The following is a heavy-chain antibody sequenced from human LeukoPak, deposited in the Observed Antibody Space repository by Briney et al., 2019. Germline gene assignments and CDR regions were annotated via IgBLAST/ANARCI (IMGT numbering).Heavy chain of an antibody. V-gene: IGHV4-34*01. D-gene: IGHD3-3*01. J-gene: IGHJ4*02. CDR2: INHSGGT. Sequence: SETLSLTCAVYGGSFSGYYWSWIRQPPGKGLEWIGEINHSGGTNYNPSLKSRVTISVDTSKNQFSLKLSSVTAADTAVYYCARGLNVGITIFGVVKRGYFDYWGQGTLVTVSS. CDR3: ARGLNVGITIFGVVKRGYFDY. CDR1: GGSFSGYY.